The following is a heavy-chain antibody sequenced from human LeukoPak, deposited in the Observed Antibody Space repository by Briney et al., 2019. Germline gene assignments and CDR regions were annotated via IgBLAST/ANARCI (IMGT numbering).Heavy chain of an antibody. Sequence: GGSLRLSCVASGFTISDYAMNWVRQAPGKGLEWVSTFKTNYNQVYYAESVRGRFTISTDNSKNTAYLQMNSLRVEDTALYYCARDAFRDHYDSSGPDYWGQGTLVTVSS. V-gene: IGHV3-23*05. CDR1: GFTISDYA. CDR2: FKTNYNQV. J-gene: IGHJ4*02. D-gene: IGHD3-22*01. CDR3: ARDAFRDHYDSSGPDY.